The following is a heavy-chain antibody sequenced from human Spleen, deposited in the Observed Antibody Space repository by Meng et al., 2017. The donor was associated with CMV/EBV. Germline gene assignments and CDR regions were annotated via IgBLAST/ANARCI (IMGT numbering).Heavy chain of an antibody. Sequence: SETLSLTCTISGGSVSSGSYYWNWIRQSSGKGLEWIGYVYYTGSTKYNSVLEGRVTISVDTSKTQFSLKLTSVTAADTAMYYCARSRSPPSRYCSSTSCYSGGWYFDLWGRGTLVTVSS. CDR1: GGSVSSGSYY. D-gene: IGHD2-2*01. CDR2: VYYTGST. V-gene: IGHV4-61*01. CDR3: ARSRSPPSRYCSSTSCYSGGWYFDL. J-gene: IGHJ2*01.